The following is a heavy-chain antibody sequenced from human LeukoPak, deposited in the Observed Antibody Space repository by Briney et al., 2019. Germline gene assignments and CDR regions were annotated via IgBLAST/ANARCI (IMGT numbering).Heavy chain of an antibody. CDR3: ARGYYGSGLINWFDP. CDR1: GYTFTSYA. D-gene: IGHD3-10*01. V-gene: IGHV1-3*03. Sequence: ASVKVSCKASGYTFTSYAMHWVRQAPGQRLEWMGWINAGNGNTKYSQEFQGRVTITRDTSASTAYMELSSLRSEDMAVYYCARGYYGSGLINWFDPWGQGTLVTVSS. CDR2: INAGNGNT. J-gene: IGHJ5*02.